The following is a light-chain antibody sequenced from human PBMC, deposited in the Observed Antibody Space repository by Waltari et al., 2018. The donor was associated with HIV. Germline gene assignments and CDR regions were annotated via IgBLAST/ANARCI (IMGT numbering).Light chain of an antibody. CDR2: GKN. CDR3: QSYDSSLSGVAV. Sequence: QSVLTQPPSVSGAPGQRVTISCTGSSSNIWAGYDVHWYQQLPGTAPKLLIYGKNNRPSGVPDRFSCSKSGTSASLAITGLQAEDEADYYCQSYDSSLSGVAVCGGGTQLTVL. J-gene: IGLJ7*01. V-gene: IGLV1-40*01. CDR1: SSNIWAGYD.